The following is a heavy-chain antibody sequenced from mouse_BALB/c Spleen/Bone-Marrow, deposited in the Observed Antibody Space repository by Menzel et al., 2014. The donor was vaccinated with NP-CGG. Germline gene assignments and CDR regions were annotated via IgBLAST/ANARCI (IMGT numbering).Heavy chain of an antibody. CDR1: GYAFSSYW. CDR3: ARSGYDSNYDY. V-gene: IGHV1-80*01. D-gene: IGHD1-1*01. CDR2: IYPGDGDT. Sequence: VQLQQSGAELVRPGSSVKISCKASGYAFSSYWMIWVKQRPGQGLEWIGQIYPGDGDTNYNGKFKGKATLTVDKSSSTAYMQLSSLTSEDSAVYFCARSGYDSNYDYWGQGTTLTVSS. J-gene: IGHJ2*01.